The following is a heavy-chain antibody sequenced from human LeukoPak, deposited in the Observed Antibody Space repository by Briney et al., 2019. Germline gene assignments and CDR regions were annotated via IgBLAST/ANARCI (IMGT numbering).Heavy chain of an antibody. V-gene: IGHV3-74*01. D-gene: IGHD3-3*01. CDR1: GFTFSNYW. CDR3: ARDYDFWSGFFDY. Sequence: GGSLRLSCAASGFTFSNYWMHWVRQAPGKGLVWVSRINSDGSSTSYADSVKGRFTISRDNAKNTLSLQMNSLRDEDTAVYYCARDYDFWSGFFDYWGQGTLVTVSS. CDR2: INSDGSST. J-gene: IGHJ4*02.